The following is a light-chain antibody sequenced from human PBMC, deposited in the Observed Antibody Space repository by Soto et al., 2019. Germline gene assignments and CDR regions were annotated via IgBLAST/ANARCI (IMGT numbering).Light chain of an antibody. CDR1: QNINTY. Sequence: DIQMTQSPSSLSASVGERVSITCRASQNINTYLNWYQQAPGRAPKLLIYAASALQRGVPSRFSGSGSGTEFILTINSLQPEDFATYYCQQTFTTPRTFGQGTKLEI. J-gene: IGKJ2*01. CDR3: QQTFTTPRT. V-gene: IGKV1-39*01. CDR2: AAS.